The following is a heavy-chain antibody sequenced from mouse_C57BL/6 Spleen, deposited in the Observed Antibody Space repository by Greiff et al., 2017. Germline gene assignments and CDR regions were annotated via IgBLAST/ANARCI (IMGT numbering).Heavy chain of an antibody. Sequence: EVKVVESGPVLVKPGASVKMSCKASGYTFTDYYMNWVKQSHGKSLEWIGVINPYNGGTSYNQKFKGKATLTVDKSSSTAYMELNSLTSEDSAVYYCARGGLRGYFDVWGTGTTVTVSS. CDR3: ARGGLRGYFDV. J-gene: IGHJ1*03. CDR2: INPYNGGT. V-gene: IGHV1-19*01. D-gene: IGHD2-4*01. CDR1: GYTFTDYY.